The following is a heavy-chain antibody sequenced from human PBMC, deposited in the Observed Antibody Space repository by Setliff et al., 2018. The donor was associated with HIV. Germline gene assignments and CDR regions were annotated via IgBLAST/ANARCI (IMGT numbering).Heavy chain of an antibody. J-gene: IGHJ4*02. CDR3: ATRSRWIQLSFDGIFDY. Sequence: ASVKVSCKISGYIFSHYGVTWVRQAPGKGLEWMGGFDPEDGEAIYAQKFQGRVTMTEDTSTDTAYMELSSLTSEDTAVYYCATRSRWIQLSFDGIFDYWGQGTPVTVSS. CDR1: GYIFSHYG. CDR2: FDPEDGEA. V-gene: IGHV1-24*01. D-gene: IGHD5-18*01.